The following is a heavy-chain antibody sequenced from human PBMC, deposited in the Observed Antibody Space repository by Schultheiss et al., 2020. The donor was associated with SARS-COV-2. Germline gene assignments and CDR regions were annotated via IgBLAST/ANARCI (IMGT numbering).Heavy chain of an antibody. CDR2: IYSGGST. CDR3: AKSGSPSSSPRLPNYYYMDV. CDR1: GFTVSSNY. J-gene: IGHJ6*03. V-gene: IGHV3-53*04. Sequence: GGSLRLSCAASGFTVSSNYMSWVRQAPGKGLEWVSVIYSGGSTYYADSVKGRFTISRHNSKNTLYLQMNSLRAEDTAVYYCAKSGSPSSSPRLPNYYYMDVWGKGTTVTVSS. D-gene: IGHD6-6*01.